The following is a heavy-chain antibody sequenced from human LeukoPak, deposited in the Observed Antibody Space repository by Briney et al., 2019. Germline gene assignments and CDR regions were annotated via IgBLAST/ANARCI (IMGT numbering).Heavy chain of an antibody. D-gene: IGHD6-19*01. CDR3: ASGIAVEFYYYMDV. CDR2: ISAYNGNT. J-gene: IGHJ6*03. CDR1: GYTFPIYG. Sequence: ASVQVSCHASGYTFPIYGISWVRPAPGQGLEWMGWISAYNGNTNYAQKLQGRVTMTTDTSTSTAYMELRSLRSDDTAVYYCASGIAVEFYYYMDVWGKGTTVTVSS. V-gene: IGHV1-18*01.